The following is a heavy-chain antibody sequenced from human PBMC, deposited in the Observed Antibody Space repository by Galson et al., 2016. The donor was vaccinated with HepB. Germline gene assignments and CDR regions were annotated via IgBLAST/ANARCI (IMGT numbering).Heavy chain of an antibody. CDR2: ISYDGSNQ. D-gene: IGHD3-3*01. V-gene: IGHV3-30*03. CDR1: GFTFSSYG. Sequence: SLRLSCAASGFTFSSYGMHWVRQAPGKGLEWVAVISYDGSNQYYADSVKGRFTISRDNSKNTLYLQMNSLRAEDTAVYYCARDARGEWLHFGMDVWGQGTTVTVSS. CDR3: ARDARGEWLHFGMDV. J-gene: IGHJ6*02.